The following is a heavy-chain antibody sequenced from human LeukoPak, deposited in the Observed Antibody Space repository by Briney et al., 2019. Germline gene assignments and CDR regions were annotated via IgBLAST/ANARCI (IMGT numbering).Heavy chain of an antibody. D-gene: IGHD6-19*01. CDR1: GGSISSYY. J-gene: IGHJ6*03. V-gene: IGHV4-4*07. CDR2: IYTSGST. Sequence: SETLSLTCTVSGGSISSYYWSWIRQPAGKGLEWIGCIYTSGSTNYNPSLKSRVTMSVDTSKNQFSLKLSSVTAADTAVYYCARDSRGSGWGYYYYYMDVWGKGTTVTISS. CDR3: ARDSRGSGWGYYYYYMDV.